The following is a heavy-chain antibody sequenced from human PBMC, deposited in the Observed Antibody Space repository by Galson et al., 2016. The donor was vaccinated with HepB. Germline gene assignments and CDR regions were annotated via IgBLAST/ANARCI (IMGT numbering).Heavy chain of an antibody. V-gene: IGHV3-48*03. CDR1: GFSFSDYE. CDR2: ISDSSSNR. Sequence: SLRLSCAGFGFSFSDYEMNWVRQVPGKGLEWVSYISDSSSNRYYRDSVQGRFVISRENAKNSVFLQMNSLRVEDTAIYYCAREHRSFDVWGQGVLVTVPS. J-gene: IGHJ4*02. CDR3: AREHRSFDV.